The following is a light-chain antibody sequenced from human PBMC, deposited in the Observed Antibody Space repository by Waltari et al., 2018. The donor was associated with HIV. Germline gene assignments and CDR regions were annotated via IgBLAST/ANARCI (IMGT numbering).Light chain of an antibody. CDR2: DVT. Sequence: PRSVSGSPGQSVTISCTRTGSDVGNFNFVSWYQHLPAKAPKLRIYDVTKRPSGVPDRFSGSKSGDTASLTISGLQAEDEADYYCCTYAAKYVLFGGGTNLTVL. J-gene: IGLJ2*01. V-gene: IGLV2-11*01. CDR3: CTYAAKYVL. CDR1: GSDVGNFNF.